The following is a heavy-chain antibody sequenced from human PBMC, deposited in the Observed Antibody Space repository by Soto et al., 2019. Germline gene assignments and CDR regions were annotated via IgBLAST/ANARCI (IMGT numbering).Heavy chain of an antibody. CDR2: ISYDGSNK. CDR1: GFTFSSYG. CDR3: AKDSESVAGAYPYYFDY. J-gene: IGHJ4*02. Sequence: QVQLVESGGGVVQPGRSLRLSCAASGFTFSSYGMHWVRQAPGKGLEWVAVISYDGSNKYYADSVKGRFTISRDNSKNKLYLQMNSLRAEDTAVYYCAKDSESVAGAYPYYFDYWGQGTLVTVSS. V-gene: IGHV3-30*18. D-gene: IGHD1-26*01.